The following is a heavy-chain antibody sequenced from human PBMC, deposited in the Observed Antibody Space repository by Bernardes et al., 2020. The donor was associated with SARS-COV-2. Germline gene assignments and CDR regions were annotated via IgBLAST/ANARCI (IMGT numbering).Heavy chain of an antibody. V-gene: IGHV3-74*01. CDR2: VNTDGTTT. CDR1: GFTFSNYW. D-gene: IGHD3-3*01. Sequence: GGSLRLSCAASGFTFSNYWMHWVRQAPGKGLVWVSRVNTDGTTTSYADSVKGRFTVSRDNAKNTLYLQMNSLRAEDTAVYYCARGGLEPVDYWGQGTLVTVSS. J-gene: IGHJ4*02. CDR3: ARGGLEPVDY.